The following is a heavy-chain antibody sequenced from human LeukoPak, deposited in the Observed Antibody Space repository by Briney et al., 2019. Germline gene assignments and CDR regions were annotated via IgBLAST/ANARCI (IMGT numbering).Heavy chain of an antibody. V-gene: IGHV3-23*01. CDR3: AKDLTAYYYGSGSYYADY. CDR1: GFTFSSYA. J-gene: IGHJ4*02. CDR2: ISGSGGST. Sequence: GGSLRLSCAASGFTFSSYAMSWVRQAPGKGLEWVSAISGSGGSTYYADSVKGRFTISRDNSKNTLYLQMNSLRAEDTAVYYCAKDLTAYYYGSGSYYADYWSQGTLVTVSS. D-gene: IGHD3-10*01.